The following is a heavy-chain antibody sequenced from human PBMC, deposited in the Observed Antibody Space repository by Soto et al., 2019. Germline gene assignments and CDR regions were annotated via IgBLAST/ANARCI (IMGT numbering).Heavy chain of an antibody. J-gene: IGHJ4*02. CDR3: ARILHRDFDY. CDR1: GYTFTTYV. D-gene: IGHD3-10*01. CDR2: INAGNGNT. Sequence: ASVKVSCKASGYTFTTYVIHWVRQAPGQRLEWMGWINAGNGNTRYSQNFQGRVTITRDTSASTAYMELSSLKYEDTAVYYCARILHRDFDYWGQGTLVTVSS. V-gene: IGHV1-3*01.